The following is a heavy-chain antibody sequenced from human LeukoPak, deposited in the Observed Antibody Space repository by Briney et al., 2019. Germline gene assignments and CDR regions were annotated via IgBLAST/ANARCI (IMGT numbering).Heavy chain of an antibody. CDR3: ARDRVRITMVRGVPNWFDP. D-gene: IGHD3-10*01. CDR1: GYTFTGYY. V-gene: IGHV1-2*05. Sequence: ASVKVSCKASGYTFTGYYMHWVRQAPGQGLEWMGRINPNSGGTNYAQKFQGRVTMTRDTSISTAYMELSRLRSDDTVVYYCARDRVRITMVRGVPNWFDPWGQGTLVTVSS. J-gene: IGHJ5*02. CDR2: INPNSGGT.